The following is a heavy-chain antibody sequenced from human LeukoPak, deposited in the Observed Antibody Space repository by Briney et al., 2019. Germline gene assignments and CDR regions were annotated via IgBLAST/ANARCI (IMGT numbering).Heavy chain of an antibody. CDR1: GFTFSNYW. J-gene: IGHJ6*02. CDR2: IKQDGSET. V-gene: IGHV3-7*05. CDR3: ARDPYSSSWSYGMDV. Sequence: GGSLRLSCSASGFTFSNYWMSWVRQTPEKGLEWVANIKQDGSETVYVDSVKGRFTISRDNAQTSLYLQMSSLRAEDTAVYYCARDPYSSSWSYGMDVWGQGTTVTVSS. D-gene: IGHD6-13*01.